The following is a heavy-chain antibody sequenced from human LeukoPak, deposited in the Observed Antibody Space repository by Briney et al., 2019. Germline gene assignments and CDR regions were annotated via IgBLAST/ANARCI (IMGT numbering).Heavy chain of an antibody. CDR2: IYYSGST. V-gene: IGHV4-59*01. D-gene: IGHD3-10*01. Sequence: SETLSLTCTVSGGSFGNYYWSWIRRPPGKGLEWIGYIYYSGSTNYNPSLKSRVTISVDTSKNQFSLKLSSVTAADTAVYYCAARKLGVYYPFDYWGQGTLVTVSS. CDR3: AARKLGVYYPFDY. J-gene: IGHJ4*02. CDR1: GGSFGNYY.